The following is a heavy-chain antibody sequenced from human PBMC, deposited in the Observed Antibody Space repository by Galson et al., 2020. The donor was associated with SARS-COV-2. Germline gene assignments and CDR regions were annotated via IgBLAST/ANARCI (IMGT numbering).Heavy chain of an antibody. CDR3: AINRALDY. CDR1: GFTFSTYA. J-gene: IGHJ4*02. CDR2: MSYDGSIQ. Sequence: GGSLRLSCVASGFTFSTYAMHWVRQAPGNGLEWVAVMSYDGSIQSYSDSVKGRFTISRDNSKNTLYLQMNSLRLEDTGVYYCAINRALDYWGQGILVTVSS. V-gene: IGHV3-30*03.